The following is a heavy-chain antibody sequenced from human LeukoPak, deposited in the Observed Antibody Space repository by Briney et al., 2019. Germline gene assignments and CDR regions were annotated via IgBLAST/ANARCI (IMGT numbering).Heavy chain of an antibody. CDR3: AREGCSGGSCYPPDAIDI. V-gene: IGHV1-2*02. D-gene: IGHD2-15*01. Sequence: GASVKVSCKASGYTFTGYYMHWVRQAPGQGLEWMGWINPNSGGTNYAQKFQGRVTMTRDTSISTAYMELSRLRSDDTAVYYCAREGCSGGSCYPPDAIDIWGQGAMVTVSS. CDR1: GYTFTGYY. CDR2: INPNSGGT. J-gene: IGHJ3*02.